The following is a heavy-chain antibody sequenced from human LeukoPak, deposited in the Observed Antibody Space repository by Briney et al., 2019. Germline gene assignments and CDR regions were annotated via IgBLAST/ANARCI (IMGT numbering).Heavy chain of an antibody. D-gene: IGHD1-26*01. CDR1: GGSISSSSYY. V-gene: IGHV4-61*01. J-gene: IGHJ5*02. Sequence: SETLSLTCTVSGGSISSSSYYWSWIRQPPGKGLEWIGYIYYTGSTSYNPSLKSRATMSLDASKNQFSLELNSVTPADTAVYYCARGGNYWPQWWFDPWGRGTLVSVSS. CDR2: IYYTGST. CDR3: ARGGNYWPQWWFDP.